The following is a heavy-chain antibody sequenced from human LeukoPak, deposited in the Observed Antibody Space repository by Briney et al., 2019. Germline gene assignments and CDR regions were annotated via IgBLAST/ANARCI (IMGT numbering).Heavy chain of an antibody. CDR3: ARVTGYKIEDYFDY. D-gene: IGHD1-14*01. V-gene: IGHV4-38-2*02. Sequence: SETLSLTCTVSGYSISSGYYWGWIRQPPGKGLEWIGSMFHSGSTYYNPSLKSRVTISVETSKNEFSLKLRSVTAADTAVYYCARVTGYKIEDYFDYWGQGTLVTVSS. CDR2: MFHSGST. J-gene: IGHJ4*02. CDR1: GYSISSGYY.